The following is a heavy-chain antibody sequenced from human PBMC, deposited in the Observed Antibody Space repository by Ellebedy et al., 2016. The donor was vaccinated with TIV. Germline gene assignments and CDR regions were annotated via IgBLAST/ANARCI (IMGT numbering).Heavy chain of an antibody. CDR1: GYTFTRYY. D-gene: IGHD3-3*01. CDR3: ARSSFGSGYYGSLDY. V-gene: IGHV1-46*04. Sequence: AASVKVSCKASGYTFTRYYLHWVRQAPGQGLEWMGKINPSCGKTTYEQKLQGRVTMTRDTSTSVVYVELTSLRSEDTAVYYCARSSFGSGYYGSLDYWGQGTLVTVSS. J-gene: IGHJ4*02. CDR2: INPSCGKT.